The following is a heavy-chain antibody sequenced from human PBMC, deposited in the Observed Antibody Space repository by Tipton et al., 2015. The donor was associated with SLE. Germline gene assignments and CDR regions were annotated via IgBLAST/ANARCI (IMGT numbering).Heavy chain of an antibody. V-gene: IGHV4-61*02. D-gene: IGHD5-12*01. CDR3: ARVRYSGHDEAYYFDY. J-gene: IGHJ4*02. Sequence: LRLSCTVSGGSISSGRYYWSWLRQPAGKGLEWIGRIYTSGSTNYNPSLKSRVTISVDTSKNQFSLKLSSVTAADTAVYYCARVRYSGHDEAYYFDYWGQGTLVTVSS. CDR2: IYTSGST. CDR1: GGSISSGRYY.